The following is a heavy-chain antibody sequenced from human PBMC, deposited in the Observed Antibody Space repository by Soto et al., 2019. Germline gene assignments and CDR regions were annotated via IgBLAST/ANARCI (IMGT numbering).Heavy chain of an antibody. V-gene: IGHV4-4*02. D-gene: IGHD7-27*01. CDR1: GASITSENW. CDR3: AKDHTGADAFAI. J-gene: IGHJ3*02. CDR2: TSHSGIT. Sequence: PSETLSLTCAVSGASITSENWWNWARQAPGKGLEWVGETSHSGITNYNPSLKSRATISVDLSRNQFSLKLDSVTAADTAVYYCAKDHTGADAFAIWGQGIMVTVSS.